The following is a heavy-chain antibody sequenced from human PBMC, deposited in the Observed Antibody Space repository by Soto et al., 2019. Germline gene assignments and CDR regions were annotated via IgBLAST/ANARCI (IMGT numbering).Heavy chain of an antibody. V-gene: IGHV1-2*02. J-gene: IGHJ6*02. Sequence: ASVKVSCKAPGYTYTGHYMHWVRQAPGQGLEWMGWINPDNGDTNYAQKSQGRVTMTRDTSISTAYMELSRLRSDDTAVFYCARERMNGLDVWGQGTMVTV. CDR3: ARERMNGLDV. CDR2: INPDNGDT. CDR1: GYTYTGHY.